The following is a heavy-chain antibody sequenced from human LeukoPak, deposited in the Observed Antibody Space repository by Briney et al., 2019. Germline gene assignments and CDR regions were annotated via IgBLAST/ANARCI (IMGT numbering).Heavy chain of an antibody. CDR3: ASFIAAAGSYYFDY. Sequence: SETPSLTCAVYGGSFSGYYWSWIRQPPGKGLEWIGEINHSGSTNYNPSLKSRVTISVDTSKNQFSLKLSPVTAADTAVYYCASFIAAAGSYYFDYWGQGTLVTVSS. V-gene: IGHV4-34*01. CDR2: INHSGST. CDR1: GGSFSGYY. D-gene: IGHD6-13*01. J-gene: IGHJ4*02.